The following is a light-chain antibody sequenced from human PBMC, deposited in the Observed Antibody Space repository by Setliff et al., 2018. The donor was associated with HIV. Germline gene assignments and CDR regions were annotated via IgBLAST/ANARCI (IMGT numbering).Light chain of an antibody. CDR2: EVS. J-gene: IGLJ1*01. Sequence: QSALAQPASVSGSPGQSITISCTGTSSGVGTYNYVSWYQQHPGKAPKLMISEVSSRPSGVSNRFSGSKSGNTASLTISGLQAEDEADYYCSSYTSSSTYVFGTGTKVTVL. CDR3: SSYTSSSTYV. V-gene: IGLV2-14*01. CDR1: SSGVGTYNY.